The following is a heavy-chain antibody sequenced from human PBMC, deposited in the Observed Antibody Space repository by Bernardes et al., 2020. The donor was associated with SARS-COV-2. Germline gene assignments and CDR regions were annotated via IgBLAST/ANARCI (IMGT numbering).Heavy chain of an antibody. J-gene: IGHJ5*02. CDR3: ARILLGYCSSTSCYDIDWFDP. Sequence: ASVKVSCKASGYTFTSYGISWVRQAPGQGLEWMGWISAYNGNTNYAQKLQGRVTMTTDTSTSTAYMELRSLRSDDTAVYYCARILLGYCSSTSCYDIDWFDPWGQGTLVTVSS. D-gene: IGHD2-2*01. V-gene: IGHV1-18*01. CDR1: GYTFTSYG. CDR2: ISAYNGNT.